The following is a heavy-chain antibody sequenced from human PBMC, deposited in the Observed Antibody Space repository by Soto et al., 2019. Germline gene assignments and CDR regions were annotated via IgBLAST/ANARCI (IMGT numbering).Heavy chain of an antibody. V-gene: IGHV3-33*01. Sequence: ESGGGVVQPGRSLRLSCAASGFTFSSYGMHWVRQAPGKGLEWVAVIWYDGSNKYYADSVKGRFTISRDNSKNTLYLQMNSLRAEDTAVYYCAREPSSLSKQQLVMGLDYWGQGTLVTVSS. CDR3: AREPSSLSKQQLVMGLDY. J-gene: IGHJ4*02. CDR2: IWYDGSNK. CDR1: GFTFSSYG. D-gene: IGHD6-13*01.